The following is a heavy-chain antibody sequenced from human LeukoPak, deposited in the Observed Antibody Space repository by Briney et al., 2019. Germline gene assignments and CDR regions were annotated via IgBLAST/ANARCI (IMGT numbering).Heavy chain of an antibody. CDR2: ISSSGNT. J-gene: IGHJ4*02. CDR3: AKGGRPDGWDY. V-gene: IGHV3-23*01. CDR1: GFSFSSIG. D-gene: IGHD1-14*01. Sequence: GGSLRLSCAASGFSFSSIGMSWVRQAPGKGLQWVSAISSSGNTYYANSVKGRFTISRDNSKNTLFLQMNSLGAEDTALYYCAKGGRPDGWDYWGQGTLVTVSS.